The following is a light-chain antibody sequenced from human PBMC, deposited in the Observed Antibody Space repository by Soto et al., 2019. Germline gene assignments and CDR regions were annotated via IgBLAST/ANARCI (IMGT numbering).Light chain of an antibody. CDR3: QHYHMWPLT. V-gene: IGKV3-15*01. J-gene: IGKJ4*01. Sequence: EIVLTQSPATLSVSPGERATLSCTASQSISGHLDWYQQKPGKVPSLLIYDASTMATGIPDRFSGGSSGAEFNLTFTSLQSNACAVYYCQHYHMWPLTFGGGTMVQIK. CDR2: DAS. CDR1: QSISGH.